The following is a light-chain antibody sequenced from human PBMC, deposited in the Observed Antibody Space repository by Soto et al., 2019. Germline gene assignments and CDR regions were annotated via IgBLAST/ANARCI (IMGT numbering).Light chain of an antibody. CDR2: DVT. J-gene: IGLJ3*02. CDR3: CSYAGSYSWV. V-gene: IGLV2-11*01. CDR1: SSDVGGYNY. Sequence: QSALTQPRSVSGSPGQSVTISCTGTSSDVGGYNYVTWYQQHPGKAPKLMIYDVTKRPSGVPDRHSGSKSGNTASLTSSGLQAEDEADYYCCSYAGSYSWVFGGGTKVTVL.